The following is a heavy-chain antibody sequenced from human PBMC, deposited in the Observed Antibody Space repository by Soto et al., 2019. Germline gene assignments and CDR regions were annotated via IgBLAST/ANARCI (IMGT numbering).Heavy chain of an antibody. D-gene: IGHD2-2*01. Sequence: GGSLRLSCAASGFTFSSYSMNWVRQAPGKGLEWVSYISSSSSTIYYADSVKGRFTISRDNAKNSLYLQMNSLRAEDTAVYYCARSSSPYYYYYMDVWRKGTTVTVSS. CDR2: ISSSSSTI. J-gene: IGHJ6*03. V-gene: IGHV3-48*01. CDR1: GFTFSSYS. CDR3: ARSSSPYYYYYMDV.